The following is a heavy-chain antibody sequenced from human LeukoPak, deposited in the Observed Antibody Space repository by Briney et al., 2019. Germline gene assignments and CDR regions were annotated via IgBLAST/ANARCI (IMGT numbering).Heavy chain of an antibody. CDR3: ARQRVFYDILTGYLQLYYFDY. D-gene: IGHD3-9*01. J-gene: IGHJ4*02. CDR2: IYSGGST. V-gene: IGHV3-66*04. CDR1: DFTVSSNY. Sequence: PGGSLRLSCAASDFTVSSNYMSWVRQAPGKGLEWVSVIYSGGSTYYADSVKGRFTISRDNSKNTLYLQMNSLRAEDTAVYYCARQRVFYDILTGYLQLYYFDYWGQGTLVTVSS.